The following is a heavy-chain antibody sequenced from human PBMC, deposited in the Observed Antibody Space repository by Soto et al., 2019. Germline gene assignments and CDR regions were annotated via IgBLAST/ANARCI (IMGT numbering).Heavy chain of an antibody. D-gene: IGHD3-22*01. CDR3: TRLGGYYQALDS. J-gene: IGHJ4*02. CDR1: GGSLSGYY. CDR2: IYYAGTT. Sequence: QVQLQESGPELVKPSETLSLTCSVSGGSLSGYYWTWTRQPPGKGLEWIGYIYYAGTTTYNPSLTHRVXXXLXXPKNQFSLKMDSVTAADTAVYYCTRLGGYYQALDSWGQGTLVTVSS. V-gene: IGHV4-59*08.